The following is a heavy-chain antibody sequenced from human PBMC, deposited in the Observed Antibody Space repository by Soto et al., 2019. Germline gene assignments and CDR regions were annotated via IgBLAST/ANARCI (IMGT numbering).Heavy chain of an antibody. J-gene: IGHJ6*02. Sequence: PGGSLRLSCEASGFIFSTYSMTWVRQVPGKGLEWVAAVSPSGDSTYYADSLKGRFTISRDNSKNTVFLQMNSLSADDTGLYYCVKEPDVWGQGISVTVSS. CDR3: VKEPDV. CDR2: VSPSGDST. CDR1: GFIFSTYS. V-gene: IGHV3-23*01.